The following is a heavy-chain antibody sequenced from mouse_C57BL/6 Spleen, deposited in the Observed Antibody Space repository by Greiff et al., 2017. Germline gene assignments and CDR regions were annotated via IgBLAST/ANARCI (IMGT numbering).Heavy chain of an antibody. D-gene: IGHD2-3*01. CDR1: GFSLTSYA. CDR2: IWTGGGT. Sequence: QVQLKQSGPGLVAPSQSLSITCTVSGFSLTSYAISWVRQPPGKGLEWLGVIWTGGGTNYNSALKSRLSISKDNSKSQVFLKMNSLQTDDTARYYCARNLDDGYAYYFDYWGQGTTLTVSS. V-gene: IGHV2-9-1*01. J-gene: IGHJ2*01. CDR3: ARNLDDGYAYYFDY.